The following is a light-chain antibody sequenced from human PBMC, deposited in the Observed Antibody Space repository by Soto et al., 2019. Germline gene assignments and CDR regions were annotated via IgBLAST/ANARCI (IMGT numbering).Light chain of an antibody. Sequence: TVLTQSPGTLSLSPGERATLSCRASQNVSSNLLVWYQQHPGQAPRLLIFGASFRATGISDRFSGSGSGTDFTLTISRLEPEDFAVYYCQLYRTFGQGTKVDIK. J-gene: IGKJ1*01. CDR1: QNVSSNL. CDR2: GAS. CDR3: QLYRT. V-gene: IGKV3-20*01.